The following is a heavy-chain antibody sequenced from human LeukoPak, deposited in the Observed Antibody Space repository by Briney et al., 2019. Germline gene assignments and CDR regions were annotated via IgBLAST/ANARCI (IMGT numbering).Heavy chain of an antibody. J-gene: IGHJ2*01. CDR2: VYYSGST. Sequence: SETLPLTCTVSGGSVSSYYWSWMRQSPGKGLEWIGYVYYSGSTNYNPALKSRVTISLDTSENQFSLKLSSVTAADTAVYYCAREANSPTARYWYFDLWGRGTQVTVSS. V-gene: IGHV4-59*02. CDR3: AREANSPTARYWYFDL. D-gene: IGHD2-21*01. CDR1: GGSVSSYY.